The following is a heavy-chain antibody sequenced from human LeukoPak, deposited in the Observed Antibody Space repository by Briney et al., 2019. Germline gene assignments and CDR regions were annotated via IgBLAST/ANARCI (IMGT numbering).Heavy chain of an antibody. CDR3: ARDPMNYGDYVNWFDP. D-gene: IGHD4-17*01. CDR2: IIPIFGTA. J-gene: IGHJ5*02. CDR1: GDTFSSYA. Sequence: ASVKVSCKASGDTFSSYAISWVRQAPGQGLEWMGRIIPIFGTANYAQKFQGRVTITTDESTSTAYMELSSLRSEDTAVYYCARDPMNYGDYVNWFDPWGQGTLVTVSS. V-gene: IGHV1-69*05.